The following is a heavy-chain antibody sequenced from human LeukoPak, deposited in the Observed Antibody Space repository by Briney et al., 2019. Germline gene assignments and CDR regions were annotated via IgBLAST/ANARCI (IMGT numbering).Heavy chain of an antibody. CDR3: ARALVRGLIRSYYFDY. V-gene: IGHV3-53*01. Sequence: PGGSLRLSCAASGFTVSSNYMSWVRQAPGKGLEWVSIINSDGYTYYADSMKGRFTISRDNSKNTLYLQMNSLKAEDTAVYYCARALVRGLIRSYYFDYWGQGTLVTVSS. CDR2: INSDGYT. CDR1: GFTVSSNY. J-gene: IGHJ4*02. D-gene: IGHD3-10*01.